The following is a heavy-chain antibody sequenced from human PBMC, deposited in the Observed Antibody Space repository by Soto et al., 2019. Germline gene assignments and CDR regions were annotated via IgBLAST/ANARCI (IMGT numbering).Heavy chain of an antibody. CDR3: ARDSAYNWNDILSFNFDY. J-gene: IGHJ4*02. CDR2: INPSGGST. Sequence: ASVKASCKASGYTFTSKYMHWVRHAPGQGLEWMGIINPSGGSTSYAQKFQGRVTMTRDTSTSTVYMELSSLRSEDTAVYYCARDSAYNWNDILSFNFDYWGQGTLVTVS. V-gene: IGHV1-46*01. CDR1: GYTFTSKY. D-gene: IGHD1-1*01.